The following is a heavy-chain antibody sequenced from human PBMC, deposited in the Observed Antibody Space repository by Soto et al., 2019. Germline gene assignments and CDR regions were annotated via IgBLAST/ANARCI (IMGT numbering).Heavy chain of an antibody. D-gene: IGHD1-1*01. CDR2: IFSAVMT. V-gene: IGHV3-53*01. CDR3: AVASNYNYAFEY. J-gene: IGHJ4*02. Sequence: GGSLRLSCAPSGFTVKGNYVGWARQASGKGMEWVSIIFSAVMTYYTDSVKGRFTISKDISKNTLSLQMNSLRADDTAVYFCAVASNYNYAFEYWGLGTRVTVSS. CDR1: GFTVKGNY.